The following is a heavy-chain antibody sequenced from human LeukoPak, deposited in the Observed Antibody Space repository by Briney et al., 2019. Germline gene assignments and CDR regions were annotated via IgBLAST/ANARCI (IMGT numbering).Heavy chain of an antibody. J-gene: IGHJ4*02. Sequence: PSETLSLTCTVSGGSISTYYWSWIRKPPGKGLEWIGYIYYSGSAKYNPSLKSRVTISVDTSKNQFSLKLSSVTAADTAVYYCARSYGSGNYFDYWSQGTLVTVSS. CDR1: GGSISTYY. CDR2: IYYSGSA. V-gene: IGHV4-59*01. CDR3: ARSYGSGNYFDY. D-gene: IGHD3-10*01.